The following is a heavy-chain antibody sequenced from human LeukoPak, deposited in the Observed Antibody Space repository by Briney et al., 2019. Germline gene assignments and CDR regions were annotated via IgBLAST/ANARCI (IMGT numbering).Heavy chain of an antibody. J-gene: IGHJ6*02. V-gene: IGHV4-59*08. Sequence: SETLSLTCTVSGGSISSYYWSWIRQPPGKGLEWIGYIYYSGSTNYNPSLKSRVTISVDTSKNQFSLKLSSVTAADTAVYYCARHGCSSTSCYARIPHYYGMDVWGQGTTVTVSS. CDR2: IYYSGST. D-gene: IGHD2-2*01. CDR1: GGSISSYY. CDR3: ARHGCSSTSCYARIPHYYGMDV.